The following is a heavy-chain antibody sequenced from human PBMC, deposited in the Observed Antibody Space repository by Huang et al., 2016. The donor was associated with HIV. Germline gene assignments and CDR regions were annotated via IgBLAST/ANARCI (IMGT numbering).Heavy chain of an antibody. CDR1: EYTLTELS. J-gene: IGHJ4*02. D-gene: IGHD3-9*01. Sequence: QVQLVQSRAEVKKPGASVTVSCKVSEYTLTELSIHWVRQPPGKGLEWMGGFDPEIGETIYAQKVPGRVTMTEDTSTETAFMELSGLRPEDTAVYYCATGFDVFFDFWGQGTLVTVSS. CDR2: FDPEIGET. V-gene: IGHV1-24*01. CDR3: ATGFDVFFDF.